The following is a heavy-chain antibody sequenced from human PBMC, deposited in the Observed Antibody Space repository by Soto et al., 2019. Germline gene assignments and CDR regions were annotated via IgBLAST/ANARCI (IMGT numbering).Heavy chain of an antibody. V-gene: IGHV4-31*03. Sequence: QVQLQESGPGLVKPSQTLSLTCTVSGGSISSGGYYWSWIRQHPGKGLEWIGYIYYSGSTYYNPSLKSRVTLAVDTSKTQFALKLGSVTAADTAVYYCAREPGAVVVVTAPSYYGMDVWGQGTTVTVSS. D-gene: IGHD2-21*02. CDR3: AREPGAVVVVTAPSYYGMDV. CDR2: IYYSGST. CDR1: GGSISSGGYY. J-gene: IGHJ6*02.